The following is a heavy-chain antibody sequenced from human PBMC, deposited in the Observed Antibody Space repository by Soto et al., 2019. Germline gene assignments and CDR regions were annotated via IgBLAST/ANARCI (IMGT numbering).Heavy chain of an antibody. CDR3: ARADYDILTGSLYYFDY. D-gene: IGHD3-9*01. V-gene: IGHV4-59*01. Sequence: PSETLSLTCTVSGGSISSYYWSWIRQRPGKGLEWIGYIYYSGSTNYNPSLKSRVTISVDTSKNQFSLKLSSVTAADTAVYYCARADYDILTGSLYYFDYWGQGTLVTVSS. J-gene: IGHJ4*02. CDR1: GGSISSYY. CDR2: IYYSGST.